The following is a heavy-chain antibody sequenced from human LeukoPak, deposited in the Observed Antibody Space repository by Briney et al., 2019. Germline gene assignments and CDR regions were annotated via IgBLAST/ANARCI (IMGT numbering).Heavy chain of an antibody. V-gene: IGHV4-34*01. CDR1: GGSFSGYY. J-gene: IGHJ5*01. D-gene: IGHD2-15*01. CDR2: INHSGST. CDR3: ARRSCSGGTCYESRGWFDS. Sequence: SETLSLTCAVYGGSFSGYYWSWIRQPPGKGLEWIGEINHSGSTNYNPSLKSRVTISVDTSKNQFSLKLSSVTAADTAAYYCARRSCSGGTCYESRGWFDSWGQGTLVTVSS.